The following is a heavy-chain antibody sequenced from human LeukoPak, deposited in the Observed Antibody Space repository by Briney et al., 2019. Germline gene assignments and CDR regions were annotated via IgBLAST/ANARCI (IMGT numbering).Heavy chain of an antibody. D-gene: IGHD2-2*02. CDR3: ARDHGGYCSSTSCYIWFDP. V-gene: IGHV1-18*01. Sequence: GASVTVSCKASGYTFTSYGISWVRQAPGQGLEWMGWISAYNGNTNYAQKLQGRVTMTTDTSTSTAYMELRSLRSDDTAVYYCARDHGGYCSSTSCYIWFDPWGQGTLVTVSS. J-gene: IGHJ5*02. CDR2: ISAYNGNT. CDR1: GYTFTSYG.